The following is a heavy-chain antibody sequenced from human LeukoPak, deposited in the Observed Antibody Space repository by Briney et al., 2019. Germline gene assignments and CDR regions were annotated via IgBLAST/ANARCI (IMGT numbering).Heavy chain of an antibody. Sequence: ASVKVSCKASGYTFTGYYMHWVRQAPGQGLEWMGWINPNSGGTNYAQKFQGRVTMTRDTSISTAYMELNRLRSDDTAVYYCARDAGRIGYCSSTSCHSPHAFDIWGQGTMVTVSS. V-gene: IGHV1-2*02. D-gene: IGHD2-2*02. J-gene: IGHJ3*02. CDR2: INPNSGGT. CDR3: ARDAGRIGYCSSTSCHSPHAFDI. CDR1: GYTFTGYY.